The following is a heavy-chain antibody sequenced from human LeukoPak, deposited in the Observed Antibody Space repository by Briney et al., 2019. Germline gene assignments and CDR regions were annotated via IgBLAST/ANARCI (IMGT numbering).Heavy chain of an antibody. CDR2: IYSSGST. CDR3: ARDQYYYDNNVYSPFDY. V-gene: IGHV4-59*12. CDR1: GGSISSYY. Sequence: PSETLSLTCTVSGGSISSYYWSWIRQPPGKGLEWIGYIYSSGSTNYNPSLKSRITMSVDTSKNQFSLKLSSVTAADTAVYYCARDQYYYDNNVYSPFDYWGQGTLVTVSS. D-gene: IGHD3-22*01. J-gene: IGHJ4*02.